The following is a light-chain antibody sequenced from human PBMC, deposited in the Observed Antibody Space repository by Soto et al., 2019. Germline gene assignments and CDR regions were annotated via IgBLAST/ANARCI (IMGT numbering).Light chain of an antibody. Sequence: QPVLTQSPSASASLGASVKLTCTLSSGHSSYAIAWHQQQPEKGPRYLMKLSSDGSHSKGDGIPDRFSGSSSGAERYLTISSRRYEDEADDYCQTWDTGARVVFGGGTKLTVL. CDR2: LSSDGSH. CDR1: SGHSSYA. V-gene: IGLV4-69*01. J-gene: IGLJ2*01. CDR3: QTWDTGARVV.